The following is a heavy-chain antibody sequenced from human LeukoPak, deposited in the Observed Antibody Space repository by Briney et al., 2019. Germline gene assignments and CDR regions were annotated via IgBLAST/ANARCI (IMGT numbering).Heavy chain of an antibody. D-gene: IGHD6-19*01. J-gene: IGHJ4*02. CDR3: GRGGAVASY. CDR2: IKQDDREK. V-gene: IGHV3-7*01. Sequence: QTGGSLRLSCTGSGFTLSTYWMSWFRQAPKKGMKWVANIKQDDREKYYVGSVKGRFTISRDNAKNSVYPQMNSLRVEDTAVYYCGRGGAVASYWGQGTLVTVSS. CDR1: GFTLSTYW.